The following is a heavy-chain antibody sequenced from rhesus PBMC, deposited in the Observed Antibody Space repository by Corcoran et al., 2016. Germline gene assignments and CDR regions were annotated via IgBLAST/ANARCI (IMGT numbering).Heavy chain of an antibody. CDR3: ARKGGGVSVWVDY. Sequence: QLQLQESGPGLVKPSETLSLTCAVPGGSISSNYCSWIRQPPGKGLEGIGRSSGSGGSTDDNPSHKSRVIISTDTSKNQVSRKLSSVTGADTAVYYCARKGGGVSVWVDYWGQGVLVTGSS. V-gene: IGHV4-173*01. J-gene: IGHJ4*01. CDR1: GGSISSNY. D-gene: IGHD3-34*01. CDR2: SSGSGGST.